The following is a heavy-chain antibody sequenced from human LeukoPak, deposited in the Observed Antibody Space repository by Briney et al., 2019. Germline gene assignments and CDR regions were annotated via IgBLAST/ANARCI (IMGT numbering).Heavy chain of an antibody. CDR2: IRYDGSNK. Sequence: GGSLRLSCAASGFTFSSYGMHWVRQAPGKGLEWVAFIRYDGSNKYYADSVKGRFTISRDNSKNTLYLQMNNLRDDDTAVYYCAKEGDEFRGYLDVWGKGTTVTVSS. CDR1: GFTFSSYG. D-gene: IGHD3-16*01. CDR3: AKEGDEFRGYLDV. J-gene: IGHJ6*03. V-gene: IGHV3-30*02.